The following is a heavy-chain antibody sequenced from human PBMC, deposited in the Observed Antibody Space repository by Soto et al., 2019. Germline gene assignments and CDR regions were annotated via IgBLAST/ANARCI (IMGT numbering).Heavy chain of an antibody. Sequence: TLSLTCSVSGGSISRGGYYWSWVRQQPGKGLEWIGYIFYTGSTYYSPPLKSRVTMSLDTSKNQFSLKLTSVTAADTAVYCCVIYHLSAGYCTNGVCPYGMDVWGQGTTVT. J-gene: IGHJ6*01. CDR1: GGSISRGGYY. CDR2: IFYTGST. CDR3: VIYHLSAGYCTNGVCPYGMDV. D-gene: IGHD2-8*01. V-gene: IGHV4-31*03.